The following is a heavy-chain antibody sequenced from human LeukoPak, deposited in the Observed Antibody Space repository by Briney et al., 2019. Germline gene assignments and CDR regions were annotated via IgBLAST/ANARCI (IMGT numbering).Heavy chain of an antibody. J-gene: IGHJ4*02. Sequence: GGSLRLSCAASGXTFSSYWMIWVRQAPGKGQEWVANIQQDGSEKYYVDSVKGRFTISRDNAKNSLYLQMNSLRAEDTAVYYCARNPPRYFNWGQGTLVTVSS. CDR2: IQQDGSEK. CDR1: GXTFSSYW. D-gene: IGHD1-26*01. CDR3: ARNPPRYFN. V-gene: IGHV3-7*05.